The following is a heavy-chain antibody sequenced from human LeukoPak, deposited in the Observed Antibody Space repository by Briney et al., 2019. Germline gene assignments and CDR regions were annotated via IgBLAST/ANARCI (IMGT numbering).Heavy chain of an antibody. CDR3: ARGGIWNGFDY. Sequence: GGSLRLSCAASGFTFRNYWMHWVRQGPGKGRVWVARIDNDGSSTIYADSVKGRFTISRDNAKNTLYLQMNSLRAEDTTVYYCARGGIWNGFDYWGQGTLVTVSS. D-gene: IGHD1-1*01. CDR2: IDNDGSST. V-gene: IGHV3-74*01. CDR1: GFTFRNYW. J-gene: IGHJ4*02.